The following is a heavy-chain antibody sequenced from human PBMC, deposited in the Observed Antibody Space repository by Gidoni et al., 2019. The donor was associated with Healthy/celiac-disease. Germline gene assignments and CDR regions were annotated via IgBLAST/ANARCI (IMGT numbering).Heavy chain of an antibody. V-gene: IGHV3-73*02. Sequence: EVQLVESGGGLVQPGGSLTLSCAASGFTFSGSAMHWVRQASGKGLEWVGRIRSKANSYATAYAASVKGRFTISRDDSKNTAYLQMNSLKTEDTAVYYCTRALGYSYGSYYYGMDVWGQGTTVTVSS. CDR2: IRSKANSYAT. CDR3: TRALGYSYGSYYYGMDV. J-gene: IGHJ6*02. D-gene: IGHD5-18*01. CDR1: GFTFSGSA.